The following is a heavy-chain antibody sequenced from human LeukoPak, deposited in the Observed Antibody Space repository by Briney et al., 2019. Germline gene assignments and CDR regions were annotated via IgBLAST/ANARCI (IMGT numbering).Heavy chain of an antibody. V-gene: IGHV3-7*01. CDR1: GFTFSSYW. CDR2: IKTDGSQI. Sequence: GGSLRLSCVASGFTFSSYWMTWVRQAPGKGLEWVANIKTDGSQIYYVDSVRGRFTISRGNAKNSLYLQMNSLRVEDTAVYYCARGLNWETYWGQGTLVSVSS. D-gene: IGHD7-27*01. CDR3: ARGLNWETY. J-gene: IGHJ4*02.